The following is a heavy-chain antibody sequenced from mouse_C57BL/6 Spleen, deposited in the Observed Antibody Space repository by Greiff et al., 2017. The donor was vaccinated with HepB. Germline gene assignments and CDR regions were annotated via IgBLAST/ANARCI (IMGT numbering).Heavy chain of an antibody. J-gene: IGHJ2*01. CDR2: IDPNSGGT. CDR1: GYTFTSYW. CDR3: ARSGYSTLFDY. V-gene: IGHV1-72*01. D-gene: IGHD2-5*01. Sequence: VKLQESGAELVKPGASVKLSCKASGYTFTSYWMHWVKQRPGRGLEWIGRIDPNSGGTKYNEKFKSKATLTVDKPSSTAYMQLSSLTSEDSAVYYCARSGYSTLFDYWGQGTTLTVSS.